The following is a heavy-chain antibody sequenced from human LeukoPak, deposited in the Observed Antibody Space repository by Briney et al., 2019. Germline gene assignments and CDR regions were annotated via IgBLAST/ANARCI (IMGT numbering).Heavy chain of an antibody. CDR2: ISAYNGNT. D-gene: IGHD3-9*01. J-gene: IGHJ6*03. CDR1: GYTFTSYG. V-gene: IGHV1-18*01. Sequence: ASVTVSCKASGYTFTSYGISWVRQAPGQGLEWMGWISAYNGNTNYAQKLQGRVTMTTDTSTSTAYMELRSLRSDDTAVYYCARDLYYDILTGYYPYYYYMDVWGKGTTVTVSS. CDR3: ARDLYYDILTGYYPYYYYMDV.